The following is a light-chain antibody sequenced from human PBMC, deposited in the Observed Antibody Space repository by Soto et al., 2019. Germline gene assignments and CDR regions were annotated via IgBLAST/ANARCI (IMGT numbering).Light chain of an antibody. V-gene: IGLV2-14*01. J-gene: IGLJ1*01. CDR1: SSDVGGYKY. CDR2: EVS. Sequence: QSVLTQPASVSGSPGQSITISCTGTSSDVGGYKYVSWYQLHPGKAPQLMVYEVSNRPSGVSNRFSGSKSGNTASLTISGLQAEDEADYYCCSYTSSTAYVFGTGTKLTVL. CDR3: CSYTSSTAYV.